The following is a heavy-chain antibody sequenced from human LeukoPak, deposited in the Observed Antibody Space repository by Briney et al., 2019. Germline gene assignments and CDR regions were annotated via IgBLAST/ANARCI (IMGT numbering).Heavy chain of an antibody. D-gene: IGHD3-10*01. CDR2: MWYDGSKQ. Sequence: GWSLRLSCAASGFTFTSYGMHWVRQAPGKGLEWVAVMWYDGSKQYYADSVKGRFTISRDTSKNTLYLEMNSLRAEDTAMYYCVRDYNFYFGYWGQGTLVTVSS. CDR1: GFTFTSYG. J-gene: IGHJ4*02. V-gene: IGHV3-33*01. CDR3: VRDYNFYFGY.